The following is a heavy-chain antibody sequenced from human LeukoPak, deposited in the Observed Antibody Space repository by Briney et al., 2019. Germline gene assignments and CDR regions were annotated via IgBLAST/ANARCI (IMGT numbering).Heavy chain of an antibody. D-gene: IGHD2-21*01. V-gene: IGHV3-23*01. CDR3: AKDPLAYCGGDCYSDY. Sequence: AGGSLRLSCAASGFTFSSYAMSWVRPAPGKGLEWVSAISGSGGSTYYEDSVKGRFTISRDNSKNTLYLQMNSLRAEDTAVYDCAKDPLAYCGGDCYSDYWGQGTLVTVSS. J-gene: IGHJ4*02. CDR2: ISGSGGST. CDR1: GFTFSSYA.